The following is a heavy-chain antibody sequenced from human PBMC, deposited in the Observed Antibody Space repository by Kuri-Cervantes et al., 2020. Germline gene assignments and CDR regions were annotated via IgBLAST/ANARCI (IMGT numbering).Heavy chain of an antibody. J-gene: IGHJ4*02. CDR3: ARMPNLKLGVDY. V-gene: IGHV1-69*05. CDR1: GGTFSSYA. Sequence: SVKVSCKASGGTFSSYAISWVRQATGQGLEWMGGIIPIFGTANYAQKFQGRVTMTTDTSTSTAYMELRSLRSDDTAVYYCARMPNLKLGVDYWGQGTLVTVSS. CDR2: IIPIFGTA. D-gene: IGHD1-26*01.